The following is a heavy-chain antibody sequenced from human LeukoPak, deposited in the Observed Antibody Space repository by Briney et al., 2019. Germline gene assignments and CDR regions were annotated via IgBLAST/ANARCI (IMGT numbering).Heavy chain of an antibody. CDR2: INHSGST. D-gene: IGHD4-17*01. J-gene: IGHJ4*02. Sequence: SKTLSLTCAVYGGSFSGYYWSWIRQPPGKGLEWIGEINHSGSTNYNPSLKSRVTISVDTSKNQFSLKLSSVTAADTAVYYCARRGDRFDYWGQGTLVTVSS. CDR1: GGSFSGYY. CDR3: ARRGDRFDY. V-gene: IGHV4-34*01.